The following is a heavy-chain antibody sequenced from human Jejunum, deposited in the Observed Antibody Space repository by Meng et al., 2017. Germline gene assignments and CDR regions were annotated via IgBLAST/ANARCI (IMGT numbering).Heavy chain of an antibody. D-gene: IGHD1-7*01. CDR2: IYYTGST. J-gene: IGHJ5*02. CDR3: ARLGITETIGGFDP. Sequence: AHLQDAGPGLVKPSQTLSLTCTVSGGSLRTGAYYWSWIRQHPGKGLEWIGYIYYTGSTFYNPSLKSRVSISLETSKNQFSLKVTSVTAADTAFYYCARLGITETIGGFDPWGQGILVTVSS. V-gene: IGHV4-31*02. CDR1: GGSLRTGAYY.